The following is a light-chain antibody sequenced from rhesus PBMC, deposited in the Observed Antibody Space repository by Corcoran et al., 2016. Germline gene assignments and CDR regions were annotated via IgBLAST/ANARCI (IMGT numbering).Light chain of an antibody. V-gene: IGKV1-33*02. CDR3: QHHKTYPYS. CDR2: AAS. Sequence: DIQMTQSPSSLSASVGDRVSITCPASQDISNWLAWYQQKPGKAPKLLIYAASRLQSGVPSRFSGSGYGTNVTLTISSLQPEDFATYYCQHHKTYPYSFGQGTKVEI. J-gene: IGKJ2*01. CDR1: QDISNW.